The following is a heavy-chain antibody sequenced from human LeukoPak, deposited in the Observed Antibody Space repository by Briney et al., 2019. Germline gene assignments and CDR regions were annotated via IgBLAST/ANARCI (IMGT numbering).Heavy chain of an antibody. J-gene: IGHJ6*02. CDR1: GFTFITYS. CDR2: ISYEASNT. CDR3: ARDSYGMDV. V-gene: IGHV3-30*03. Sequence: GGSLRLSCAASGFTFITYSMNWVRQAPGKGLEWVSVISYEASNTSYADSVKGRFTISRDNSKNTVYLQMNSLRVEDTAVYYCARDSYGMDVWGQGSTVTVSS.